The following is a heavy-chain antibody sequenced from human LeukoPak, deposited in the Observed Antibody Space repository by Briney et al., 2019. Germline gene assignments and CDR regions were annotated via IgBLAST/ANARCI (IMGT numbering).Heavy chain of an antibody. V-gene: IGHV3-66*01. Sequence: GGSLRLSCAASGFTVTSNYMTWVRQAPGKGLEWVSVIYGGGNTYYADSVKGRFTISRDNSRNTLYLQMSSLRAEDTAVYYCARGMSITMVRGVNTSPNWFDPWGQGTLVTVSS. CDR1: GFTVTSNY. CDR3: ARGMSITMVRGVNTSPNWFDP. CDR2: IYGGGNT. D-gene: IGHD3-10*01. J-gene: IGHJ5*02.